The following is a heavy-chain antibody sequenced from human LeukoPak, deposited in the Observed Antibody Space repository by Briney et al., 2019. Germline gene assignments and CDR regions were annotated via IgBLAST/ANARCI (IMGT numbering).Heavy chain of an antibody. CDR1: GGSFSGYY. Sequence: PSETLSLTCAVYGGSFSGYYWSWIRQPPGKGLEWIGGIYYSGSTYYNPSLKSRVTISVDTSKNQFSLKLSSVTAADTAVYYCARGGDCSGGSCYSAYDYWGQGTLVTVSS. CDR3: ARGGDCSGGSCYSAYDY. V-gene: IGHV4-34*01. J-gene: IGHJ4*02. D-gene: IGHD2-15*01. CDR2: IYYSGST.